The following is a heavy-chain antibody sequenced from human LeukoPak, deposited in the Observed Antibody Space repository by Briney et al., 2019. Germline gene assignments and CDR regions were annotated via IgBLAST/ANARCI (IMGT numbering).Heavy chain of an antibody. V-gene: IGHV4-34*01. J-gene: IGHJ4*02. CDR3: EKRRYDISARSFDY. CDR1: GGSFSGYY. CDR2: INHSGST. D-gene: IGHD3-9*01. Sequence: SETLSLTCAVYGGSFSGYYWSWIRQPPGKGLEWIGEINHSGSTNYNPSLKSRVTISVDTSKNQFSLKLSSVTAADTAVYYREKRRYDISARSFDYWGQGTLVTVSS.